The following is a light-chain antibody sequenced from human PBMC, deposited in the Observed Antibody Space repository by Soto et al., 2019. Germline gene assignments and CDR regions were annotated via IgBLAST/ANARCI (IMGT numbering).Light chain of an antibody. CDR1: PTISTY. Sequence: DIQMTQSPPSLSASVGDRVTITCRASPTISTYLNWYQQKPGKAPKLLIFAASSLESGVPSRVSGSGSGTDFTLTIGSLQPEDFAFYYCQQTFSTPYTFGQGTKLEIK. V-gene: IGKV1-39*01. CDR2: AAS. CDR3: QQTFSTPYT. J-gene: IGKJ2*01.